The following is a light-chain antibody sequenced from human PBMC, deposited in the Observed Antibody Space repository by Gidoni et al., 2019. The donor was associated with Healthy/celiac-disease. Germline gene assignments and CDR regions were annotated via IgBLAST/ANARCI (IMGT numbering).Light chain of an antibody. Sequence: QSALTQPASVYRSPGKSITNSCTGTSRYVGGYNYVSWYQQHPGKAPKPIMYDVSTRPSGVSNRFSVSKSGNTASRTISGLQAEDEADYYCSSYTSSSTLVFGTGTKVTVX. V-gene: IGLV2-14*03. CDR2: DVS. CDR3: SSYTSSSTLV. J-gene: IGLJ1*01. CDR1: SRYVGGYNY.